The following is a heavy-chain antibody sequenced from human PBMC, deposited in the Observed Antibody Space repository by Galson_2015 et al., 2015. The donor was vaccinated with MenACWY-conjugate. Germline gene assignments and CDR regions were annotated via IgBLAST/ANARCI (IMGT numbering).Heavy chain of an antibody. CDR3: ARPLQVIFGDAFDI. CDR2: ISRSSRYT. J-gene: IGHJ3*02. Sequence: SLRLSCAASGFTFSTYSMNWVRQTPGKGLEWVSSISRSSRYTYYADSVRGRFTISRDNAESSLFLQMNSLRGDDTAVYYCARPLQVIFGDAFDIWGQGTMVTVSS. CDR1: GFTFSTYS. V-gene: IGHV3-21*01. D-gene: IGHD2-21*01.